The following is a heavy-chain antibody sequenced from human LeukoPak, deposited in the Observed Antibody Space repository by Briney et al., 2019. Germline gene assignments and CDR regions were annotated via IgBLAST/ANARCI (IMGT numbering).Heavy chain of an antibody. J-gene: IGHJ4*02. Sequence: GGSLRLPCAASGFPFRSYSMNWVRQAPGKGREWVSCISSSSSYIYYADSVKGRFTISRDNAKNSLYLQMNSLRAEDTAVYYCARDRGLRDLDHWGQGNLVSVSS. D-gene: IGHD3-10*01. CDR3: ARDRGLRDLDH. CDR1: GFPFRSYS. V-gene: IGHV3-21*01. CDR2: ISSSSSYI.